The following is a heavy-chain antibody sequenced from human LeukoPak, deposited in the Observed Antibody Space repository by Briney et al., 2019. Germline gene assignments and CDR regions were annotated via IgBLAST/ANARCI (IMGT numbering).Heavy chain of an antibody. D-gene: IGHD3-22*01. Sequence: GGSLRLSCAASGFTFDDYAMHWVRQAPGKGLEWVSGISWNSGSIGYADSVKGRFTISRDNAKNSLYLQMNSLRAEDTALYYCAKDIGLGVVAIMGFDYWGQGTLVTVSS. CDR1: GFTFDDYA. CDR3: AKDIGLGVVAIMGFDY. J-gene: IGHJ4*02. CDR2: ISWNSGSI. V-gene: IGHV3-9*01.